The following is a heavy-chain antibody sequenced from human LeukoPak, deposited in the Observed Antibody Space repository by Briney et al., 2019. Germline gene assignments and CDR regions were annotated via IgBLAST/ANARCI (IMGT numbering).Heavy chain of an antibody. D-gene: IGHD5-18*01. CDR1: GGSISSGGYY. CDR2: INHSGST. V-gene: IGHV4-39*07. Sequence: SETLSLTCTVSGGSISSGGYYWSWIRQHPGKGLEWIGEINHSGSTNYNPSLKSRVTISVDTSKNQFSLKLSSVTAADTAVYYCARVRKYSYAKGWFDPWGQGTLVTVSS. CDR3: ARVRKYSYAKGWFDP. J-gene: IGHJ5*02.